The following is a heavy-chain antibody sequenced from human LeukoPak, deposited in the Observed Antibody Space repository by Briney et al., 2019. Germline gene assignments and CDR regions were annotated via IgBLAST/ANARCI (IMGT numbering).Heavy chain of an antibody. CDR1: GFTFSNYG. Sequence: GGSLRLSCAASGFTFSNYGMHWVRQAPGKGLEWVANIKQDGSEIYYVDSVKGRFTISRDNAKNSLYLQMNSLRAEDTAVYYCARVSIAVAGGDYWGQGTLVTVSS. J-gene: IGHJ4*02. CDR2: IKQDGSEI. CDR3: ARVSIAVAGGDY. V-gene: IGHV3-7*01. D-gene: IGHD6-19*01.